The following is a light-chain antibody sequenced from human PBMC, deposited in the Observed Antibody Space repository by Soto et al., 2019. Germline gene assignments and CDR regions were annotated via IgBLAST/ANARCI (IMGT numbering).Light chain of an antibody. CDR2: DAS. V-gene: IGKV3-11*01. CDR3: QQRSNWPPEVT. J-gene: IGKJ3*01. Sequence: EIVLTQSPDTLSLSPGERATLSCRASQGVSSSLAWYQQKPGQAPRLLIYDASKRATGIPARFSGSGSGTDFTLTISSLEPEDCAVYYCQQRSNWPPEVTVGPGNKVDIK. CDR1: QGVSSS.